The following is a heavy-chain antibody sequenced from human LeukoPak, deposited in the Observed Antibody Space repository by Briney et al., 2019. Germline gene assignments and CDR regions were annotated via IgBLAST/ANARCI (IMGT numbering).Heavy chain of an antibody. CDR3: ARRVGSGYCFDY. CDR2: IYYSGTT. V-gene: IGHV4-39*01. D-gene: IGHD6-19*01. CDR1: GDSISRNSYY. Sequence: PSETLSLTCSVSGDSISRNSYYWGWIRQPPGKGLEWIGSIYYSGTTYYNSSPKSRVTISVDTSKNQFSLKLTSITAADTAVYYCARRVGSGYCFDYWGQGTLVTVSS. J-gene: IGHJ4*02.